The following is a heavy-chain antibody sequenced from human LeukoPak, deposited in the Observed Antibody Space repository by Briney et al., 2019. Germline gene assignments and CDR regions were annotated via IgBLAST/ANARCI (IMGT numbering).Heavy chain of an antibody. Sequence: SETLSLTCTVSGGSISSYYWSWIRQHPGKGLEWIGYIYYSGSTNYNPSLKSRVTISVDTSKNQFSLKLSSVTAADTAVYYCARDRGQGSPHFDYWGQGTLVTVSS. CDR2: IYYSGST. CDR1: GGSISSYY. D-gene: IGHD3-10*01. V-gene: IGHV4-59*01. J-gene: IGHJ4*02. CDR3: ARDRGQGSPHFDY.